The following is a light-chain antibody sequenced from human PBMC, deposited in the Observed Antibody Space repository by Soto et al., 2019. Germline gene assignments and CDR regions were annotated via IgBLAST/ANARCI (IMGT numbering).Light chain of an antibody. CDR1: QSLNSF. J-gene: IGKJ1*01. CDR2: AAS. CDR3: QQSYSTPRT. V-gene: IGKV1-39*01. Sequence: DIQMTQSPSSLSASVGDRVTITCRASQSLNSFLNWYQQKPGKAPKLLIFAASSLQSGVPSRFSGSESGTDFTLTISSLQPEDFATYYGQQSYSTPRTFGQGTKVEIK.